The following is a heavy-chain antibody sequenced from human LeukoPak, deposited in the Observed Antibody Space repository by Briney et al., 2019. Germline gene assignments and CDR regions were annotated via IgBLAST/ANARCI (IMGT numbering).Heavy chain of an antibody. CDR3: ARTVAGTFDY. V-gene: IGHV4-34*01. CDR1: GGSFSGYN. J-gene: IGHJ4*02. Sequence: SETLSLTCAVSGGSFSGYNCSWNRQSQGTGREWIGEIHHSGSTNYNPSLKSRVTISVDTSKNQFSLKLSSVTAADTAVYYCARTVAGTFDYWGQGTLVTVSS. CDR2: IHHSGST. D-gene: IGHD6-19*01.